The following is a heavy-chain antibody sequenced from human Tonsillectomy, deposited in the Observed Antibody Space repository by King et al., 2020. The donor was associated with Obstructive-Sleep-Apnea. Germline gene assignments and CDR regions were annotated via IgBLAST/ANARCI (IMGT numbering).Heavy chain of an antibody. CDR2: IYYSGRN. V-gene: IGHV4-39*07. Sequence: LQLQESGPGLVKPSETLSLTCTVSGGSISSNTYYWGWIRQPPGKGLEWIGSIYYSGRNYYNPSLKSRVTISVDTSKNQVSLKLTSVTAADTAVYYCARDRNVWFGEFHEPPWGQGTLVTVSS. J-gene: IGHJ5*02. D-gene: IGHD3-10*01. CDR3: ARDRNVWFGEFHEPP. CDR1: GGSISSNTYY.